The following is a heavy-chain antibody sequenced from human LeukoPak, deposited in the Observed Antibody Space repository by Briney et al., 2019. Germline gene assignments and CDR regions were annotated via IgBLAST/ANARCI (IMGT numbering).Heavy chain of an antibody. CDR2: INHSGST. J-gene: IGHJ4*02. Sequence: SETLSLTCAVYGGSFSGYYWSWIRQPPGKGLEWIGGINHSGSTNYNPSLKSRVTISVDTSKNQFSLKLSSVTAADTAVYYCARGRLTANYWGQGTLVTVSS. CDR1: GGSFSGYY. V-gene: IGHV4-34*01. D-gene: IGHD3-9*01. CDR3: ARGRLTANY.